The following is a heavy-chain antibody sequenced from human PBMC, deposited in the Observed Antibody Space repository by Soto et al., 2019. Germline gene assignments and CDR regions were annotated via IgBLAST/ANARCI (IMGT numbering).Heavy chain of an antibody. D-gene: IGHD5-12*01. V-gene: IGHV3-23*01. Sequence: EVQLLESGGGLAQPGGSLRLSCAASGFTFSSYAMSWVRQAPGKGLEWVSTISGSGGSTYYADSVKGRFTITRDKSKNTLYLQMNSLRADDTAVYYCAKRRDGYNYDYWGQGTLVTVSS. CDR2: ISGSGGST. J-gene: IGHJ4*02. CDR3: AKRRDGYNYDY. CDR1: GFTFSSYA.